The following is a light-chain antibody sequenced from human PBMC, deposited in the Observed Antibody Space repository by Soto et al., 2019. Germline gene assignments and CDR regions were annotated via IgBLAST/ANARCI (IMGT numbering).Light chain of an antibody. J-gene: IGKJ4*01. CDR3: QQAKNFPLT. V-gene: IGKV1-12*01. Sequence: DIQMTQSPSSVSASVGDRVIITCRASQDIANWLAWYQHKPGKAPNLLIYAASTLQSVVPSRFSGSGSGTDYTLTISRLQPEDFATYFCQQAKNFPLTFGGGTNVEIK. CDR1: QDIANW. CDR2: AAS.